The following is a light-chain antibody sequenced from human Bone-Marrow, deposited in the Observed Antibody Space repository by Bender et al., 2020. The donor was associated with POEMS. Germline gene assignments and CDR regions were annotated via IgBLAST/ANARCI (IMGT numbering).Light chain of an antibody. V-gene: IGLV2-8*01. CDR1: SSDVVGNIY. Sequence: QSALTQPPSASGSPGQSVTISCTGISSDVVGNIYVAWYQQHPGKAHKLMIYEVNQRPSVVPDRFSGAESGNTASLTVSGLQAEDEADYYCSSYAGSNSLVFGGGTKLTVL. CDR2: EVN. CDR3: SSYAGSNSLV. J-gene: IGLJ2*01.